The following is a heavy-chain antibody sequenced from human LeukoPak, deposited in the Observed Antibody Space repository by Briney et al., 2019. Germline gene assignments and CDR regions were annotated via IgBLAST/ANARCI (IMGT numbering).Heavy chain of an antibody. CDR1: GFTFSSYG. Sequence: GGSLRLSCAVSGFTFSSYGMSWVRQAPGKGLEWVSGISGSGGSTYYADSVKGRFTISRDNSKNTLYLQMNSLRAEDTAIYYCAKVSPINPSGYLDYWGQGTLVTVSS. J-gene: IGHJ4*02. CDR2: ISGSGGST. CDR3: AKVSPINPSGYLDY. V-gene: IGHV3-23*01. D-gene: IGHD3-3*01.